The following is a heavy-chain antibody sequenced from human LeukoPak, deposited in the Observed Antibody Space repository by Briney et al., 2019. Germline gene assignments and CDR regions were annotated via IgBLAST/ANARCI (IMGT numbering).Heavy chain of an antibody. V-gene: IGHV3-21*01. CDR3: ARDLHGSGLYRVNWFDP. CDR1: GFTFSSYS. Sequence: GGSLRLSCAASGFTFSSYSMNWVRQAPGKGLEWVSSISSSSSYIYYADSVKGRFTISRDNAKNSLYLQMNSLRAEDTAVYYCARDLHGSGLYRVNWFDPWGQGTLVTVSS. J-gene: IGHJ5*02. D-gene: IGHD6-19*01. CDR2: ISSSSSYI.